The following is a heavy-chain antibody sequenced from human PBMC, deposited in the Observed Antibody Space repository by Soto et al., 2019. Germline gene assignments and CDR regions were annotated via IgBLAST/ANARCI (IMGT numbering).Heavy chain of an antibody. V-gene: IGHV4-59*08. D-gene: IGHD3-22*01. CDR1: GGSISSDY. Sequence: SETLSLTCTVSGGSISSDYWSWIRRPPGKGLEWIGYIYYSGSTNYNPSLKSRVTISVDTSKNQFSLKLSSVTAADTAVYYCARRKLSSGYSPFDYWGQGTLVTVSS. J-gene: IGHJ4*02. CDR2: IYYSGST. CDR3: ARRKLSSGYSPFDY.